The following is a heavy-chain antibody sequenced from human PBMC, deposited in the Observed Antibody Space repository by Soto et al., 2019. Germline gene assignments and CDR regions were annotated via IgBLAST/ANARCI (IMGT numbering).Heavy chain of an antibody. J-gene: IGHJ4*02. D-gene: IGHD6-6*01. CDR1: AGAFSSYA. Sequence: QVQLVQSGAEVKKPGSSVKVSCTTSAGAFSSYAISWVRQAPGQGLEWMGGIIPVVGTTNYAQKFQGRVPITADESTSATYMELSSLTSEDTAVYYCARGLQLVDYWGQGTLVTVSS. CDR2: IIPVVGTT. CDR3: ARGLQLVDY. V-gene: IGHV1-69*01.